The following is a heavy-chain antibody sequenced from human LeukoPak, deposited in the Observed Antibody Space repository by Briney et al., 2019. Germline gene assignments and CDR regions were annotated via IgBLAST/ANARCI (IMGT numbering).Heavy chain of an antibody. D-gene: IGHD1-26*01. CDR3: AIASSGSYGNFDY. CDR2: ISGSGGST. Sequence: PGGSLRLSCAASGFTFSSYWMSWVRQAPGKGLEWVSAISGSGGSTYYADSVKGRFTISRDNSKNTLYLRMNSLRAEDTAIYYCAIASSGSYGNFDYWGQGTLVTVSS. CDR1: GFTFSSYW. J-gene: IGHJ4*02. V-gene: IGHV3-23*01.